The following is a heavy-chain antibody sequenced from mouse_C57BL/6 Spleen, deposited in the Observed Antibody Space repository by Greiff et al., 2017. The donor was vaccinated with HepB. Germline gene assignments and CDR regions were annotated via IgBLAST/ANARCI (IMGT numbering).Heavy chain of an antibody. CDR2: IHPNSGST. V-gene: IGHV1-64*01. Sequence: QVQLQQSGAELVKPGASVKLSCKASGYTFTSYWMHWVKQRPGQGLEWIGMIHPNSGSTNYNEKFKSKATLTVDKSSSTAYMQLSSLTSEDSAVYYCAGYYYGRGYFDVWGTGTTVTVSS. CDR3: AGYYYGRGYFDV. J-gene: IGHJ1*03. D-gene: IGHD1-1*01. CDR1: GYTFTSYW.